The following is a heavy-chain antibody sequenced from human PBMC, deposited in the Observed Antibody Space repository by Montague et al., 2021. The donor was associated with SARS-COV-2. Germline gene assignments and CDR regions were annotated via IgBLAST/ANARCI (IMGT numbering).Heavy chain of an antibody. CDR2: IYDSGST. CDR1: GDSVISDKYY. CDR3: VKGSGYP. Sequence: SETLSLTCTVTGDSVISDKYYWSWIRQPPGKGLEWIGFIYDSGSTSYNPSLHSRVTITIDTSKNQCSLNLMSVTPADTAVYYCVKGSGYPWGQGTLVTVSS. J-gene: IGHJ5*02. D-gene: IGHD3-22*01. V-gene: IGHV4-61*01.